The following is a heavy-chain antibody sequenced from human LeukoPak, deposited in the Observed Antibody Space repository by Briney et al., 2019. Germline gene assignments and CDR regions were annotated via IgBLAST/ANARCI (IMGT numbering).Heavy chain of an antibody. CDR3: TRLRWELLGGHDY. CDR1: GFTFSGSA. V-gene: IGHV3-73*01. CDR2: IRSKANSYAT. J-gene: IGHJ4*02. D-gene: IGHD1-26*01. Sequence: PGGSLRLSCAASGFTFSGSAMHWVRQAPGKGLEWVGRIRSKANSYATAYAASVKGRFTISRDDSNDTAYLQMNSLKTEDTAAYYCTRLRWELLGGHDYWGQGTLVTVSS.